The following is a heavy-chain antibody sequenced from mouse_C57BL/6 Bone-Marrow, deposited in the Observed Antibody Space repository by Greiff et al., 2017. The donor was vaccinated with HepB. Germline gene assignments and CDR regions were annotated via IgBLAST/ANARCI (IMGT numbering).Heavy chain of an antibody. Sequence: VQLQQSGAELVRPGASVTLSCKASGYTFTDYEMHWVKQTPVHGLEWIGAIDPETGGTAYNQKFKGKAILTVDKSSSTAYMELRSLTSEDSAVYYCTRRGFILSFAYWGQGTLVTVSA. CDR3: TRRGFILSFAY. J-gene: IGHJ3*01. CDR1: GYTFTDYE. CDR2: IDPETGGT. V-gene: IGHV1-15*01. D-gene: IGHD1-1*02.